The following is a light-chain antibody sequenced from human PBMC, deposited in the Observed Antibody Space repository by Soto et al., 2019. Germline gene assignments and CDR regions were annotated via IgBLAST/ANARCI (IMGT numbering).Light chain of an antibody. J-gene: IGLJ1*01. CDR3: SSDTGSSAPYV. Sequence: QSVLTQPASVSGSPGQSITISRTGNSSDVGGYNYVSWYQQHPVKAPKLMIYDVTNRPSGVSDRFSGSKSGNTASLTISGLKAEDEADYFGSSDTGSSAPYVFGTGTRVT. CDR2: DVT. V-gene: IGLV2-14*01. CDR1: SSDVGGYNY.